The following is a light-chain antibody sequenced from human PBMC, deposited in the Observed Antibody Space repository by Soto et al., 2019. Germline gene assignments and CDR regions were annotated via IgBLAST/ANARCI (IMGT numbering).Light chain of an antibody. CDR3: QERSKS. CDR1: QSVSRS. J-gene: IGKJ4*01. Sequence: EIVLTQSPATLSLSPGDRATLSCRASQSVSRSLTWYQQKPGQAPRLLIYDASTRATGIPPRFSGSGSGTDFTLTIGCLEPEVFAVYYCQERSKSLGGGTKVEF. CDR2: DAS. V-gene: IGKV3-11*01.